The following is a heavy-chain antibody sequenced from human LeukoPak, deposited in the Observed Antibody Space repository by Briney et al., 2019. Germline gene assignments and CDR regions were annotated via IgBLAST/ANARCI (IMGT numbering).Heavy chain of an antibody. CDR2: INPNSGGT. CDR1: GYTFSAYY. Sequence: ASVKVSCKASGYTFSAYYIHWVRQAPGQGLEWMGWINPNSGGTNYGQKFQGRVTMTRDTSFSTAYMELSRLRSEDTAVYYCARDGDYYDSSGYTDYWGQGTLVTVSS. J-gene: IGHJ4*02. V-gene: IGHV1-2*02. D-gene: IGHD3-22*01. CDR3: ARDGDYYDSSGYTDY.